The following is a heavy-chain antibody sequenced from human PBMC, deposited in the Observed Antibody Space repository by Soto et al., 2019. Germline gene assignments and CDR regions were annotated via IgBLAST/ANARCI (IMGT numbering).Heavy chain of an antibody. J-gene: IGHJ6*02. V-gene: IGHV5-10-1*01. CDR3: ARHGITGYHSYGMDV. CDR1: WYSFTSYW. CDR2: IDPSDSYT. D-gene: IGHD1-20*01. Sequence: RGESLKISCKGSWYSFTSYWISWVRQVPGKGLEWMGRIDPSDSYTNYSPSFQGHVTISADKSISTAYLQWSSLKASDTAMYYCARHGITGYHSYGMDVWRQGTTVPVPS.